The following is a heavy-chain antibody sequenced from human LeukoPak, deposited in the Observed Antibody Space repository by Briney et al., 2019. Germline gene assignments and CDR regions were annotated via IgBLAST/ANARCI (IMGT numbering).Heavy chain of an antibody. Sequence: PGGPLRLSCAASGFTFSSHSMNWVRQAPGKGLEWVANIKQDGNEKYYVDSVKDRFTISRDNAKSSLYLQMNSLRAEDTAVYYCASIVVVPAAGYMDVWGKGTTVTVSS. CDR2: IKQDGNEK. V-gene: IGHV3-7*01. D-gene: IGHD2-2*01. CDR1: GFTFSSHS. J-gene: IGHJ6*04. CDR3: ASIVVVPAAGYMDV.